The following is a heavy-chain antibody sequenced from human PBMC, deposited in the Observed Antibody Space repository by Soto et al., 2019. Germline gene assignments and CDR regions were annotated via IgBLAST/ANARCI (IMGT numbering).Heavy chain of an antibody. CDR2: IYYSGST. CDR1: GGSISSGNYC. V-gene: IGHV4-30-4*01. J-gene: IGHJ4*02. Sequence: PSETLSLTCTVSGGSISSGNYCWSWIRQPPGKGLEWMGYIYYSGSTYYNPSLKSRVTISVDASKNQFSLKLSSVTAADTAVYYCARSHGSGSYYNDYWGQGTLVTVSS. D-gene: IGHD3-10*01. CDR3: ARSHGSGSYYNDY.